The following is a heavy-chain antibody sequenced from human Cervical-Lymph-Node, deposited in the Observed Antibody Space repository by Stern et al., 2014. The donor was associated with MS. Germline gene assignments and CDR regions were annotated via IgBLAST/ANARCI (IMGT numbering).Heavy chain of an antibody. CDR1: GFSLSTSGRR. CDR3: ARHGDSNAFDI. J-gene: IGHJ3*02. CDR2: IDWDDDE. V-gene: IGHV2-70*04. D-gene: IGHD4-17*01. Sequence: QVTLRESGPALVKPTQTLTLTCTVSGFSLSTSGRRVSWIRQPPGKALEWLARIDWDDDEFYSTSLKTRLTISKDTSKNQVVLTMTNMDPVDTATYYCARHGDSNAFDIWGQGTMVTVSS.